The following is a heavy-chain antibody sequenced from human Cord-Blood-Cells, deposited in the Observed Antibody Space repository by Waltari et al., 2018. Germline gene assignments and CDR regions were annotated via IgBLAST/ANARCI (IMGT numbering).Heavy chain of an antibody. Sequence: QVQLVESVGGVVQPGGSLRLSCAASGFTFSSYGMHWVRQAPGRGLEWVVFIRYDGSNKYYADFVKGRFTISRENSQHTVYLKMNSLGAEDTVVYYCAKDQVGGIASRDDAFDIWGQVTMVTVSS. D-gene: IGHD6-13*01. CDR2: IRYDGSNK. V-gene: IGHV3-30*02. J-gene: IGHJ3*02. CDR1: GFTFSSYG. CDR3: AKDQVGGIASRDDAFDI.